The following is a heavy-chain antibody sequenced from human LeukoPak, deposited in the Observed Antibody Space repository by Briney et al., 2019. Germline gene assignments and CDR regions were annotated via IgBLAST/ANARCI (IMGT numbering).Heavy chain of an antibody. Sequence: SETLSLTCNVPGGSISSSSYYWGWIRQPPGEGLEWIGSMYYSGSSYYNPSLKSRVTISVDTSKKQFSLKLSSVTAADTAVYYCAREETYYDILTGYDWGQGTLVTVSS. CDR2: MYYSGSS. V-gene: IGHV4-39*07. D-gene: IGHD3-9*01. J-gene: IGHJ4*02. CDR1: GGSISSSSYY. CDR3: AREETYYDILTGYD.